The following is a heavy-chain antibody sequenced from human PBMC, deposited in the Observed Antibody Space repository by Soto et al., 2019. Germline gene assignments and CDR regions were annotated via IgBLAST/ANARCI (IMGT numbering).Heavy chain of an antibody. CDR3: ATDLNWEQY. J-gene: IGHJ4*02. V-gene: IGHV3-7*04. CDR1: GFTFGTYW. CDR2: IKPDGSER. D-gene: IGHD7-27*01. Sequence: EVQLVESGGGLVQPGGSLRLSCAASGFTFGTYWMTWVRQAPGKGLECVGNIKPDGSERYYVDSVKGRFTISRDNAKNSLYLHMNSLSAEDTAGYYCATDLNWEQYWGQGTLVTVSS.